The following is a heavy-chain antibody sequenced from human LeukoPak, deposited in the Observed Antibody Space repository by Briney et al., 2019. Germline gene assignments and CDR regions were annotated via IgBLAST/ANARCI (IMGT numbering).Heavy chain of an antibody. V-gene: IGHV3-30*04. CDR1: GFTFSSYA. CDR2: ISYDGSNK. CDR3: ARDGGVGLGRYYYDSSGYPQYYFDY. J-gene: IGHJ4*02. D-gene: IGHD3-22*01. Sequence: GGSLRLSCAAYGFTFSSYAMHWVRQAPGKGLEWVAVISYDGSNKYYADSVKGRFTISRDNYKNTLYLQMNSLRAEDTAVYYCARDGGVGLGRYYYDSSGYPQYYFDYWGQGTLVTVSS.